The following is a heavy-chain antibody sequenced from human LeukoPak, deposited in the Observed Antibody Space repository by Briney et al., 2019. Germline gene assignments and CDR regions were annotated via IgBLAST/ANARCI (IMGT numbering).Heavy chain of an antibody. J-gene: IGHJ4*02. Sequence: ASVKVSCKASGYTFTRYYMHWVRQAPGQGLEWMGWINPNSGGTNYAHKFQDRVTMTRDTSINTAYMELSNLRSDDTAVYFCARELGVAAAGPLDYWGQGTLVTVSS. V-gene: IGHV1-2*02. CDR1: GYTFTRYY. CDR2: INPNSGGT. D-gene: IGHD6-13*01. CDR3: ARELGVAAAGPLDY.